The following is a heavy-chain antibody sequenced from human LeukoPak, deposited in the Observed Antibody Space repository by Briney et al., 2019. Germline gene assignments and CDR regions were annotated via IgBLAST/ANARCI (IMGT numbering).Heavy chain of an antibody. CDR3: AKDRRFGVFIPVDV. CDR1: GFTFSSYA. J-gene: IGHJ6*04. V-gene: IGHV3-23*01. Sequence: GGSLSLSCAASGFTFSSYAMSWVRQAPGKGLEWASAISGSGGSTYYADSVKGRFTISRDNSKNTLYLQMNSLRAEDTAVYYCAKDRRFGVFIPVDVWGKGTTVTVSS. CDR2: ISGSGGST. D-gene: IGHD3-10*01.